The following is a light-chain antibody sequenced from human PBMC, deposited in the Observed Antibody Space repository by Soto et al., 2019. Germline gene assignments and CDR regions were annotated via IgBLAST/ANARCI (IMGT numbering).Light chain of an antibody. CDR1: RSNIGSNS. CDR3: ASWDDRLKGYV. CDR2: IND. J-gene: IGLJ1*01. V-gene: IGLV1-44*01. Sequence: QSVLTQPPSVSGTPGQRGITSCSGSRSNIGSNSVNWYQQLPGTAPKLLIYINDQRPSGVPDRFSGSTSGTSVSLAISGLQSEDEADYYCASWDDRLKGYVFGTGTKVTVL.